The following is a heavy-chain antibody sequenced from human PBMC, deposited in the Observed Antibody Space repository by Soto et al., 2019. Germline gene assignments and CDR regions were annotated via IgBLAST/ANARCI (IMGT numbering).Heavy chain of an antibody. V-gene: IGHV1-69*12. CDR1: GGTVSSYA. CDR3: GRGYWSGGSCFKYNYHGMDV. D-gene: IGHD2-15*01. CDR2: IIPVFGTV. Sequence: QVQLVQSGAEVKKPGSSVKVSCKASGGTVSSYAISWVRQAPGQGLEWMGGIIPVFGTVNYEQKLQGRVPMAADEATGAAYKELSRLGSEETAVYYCGRGYWSGGSCFKYNYHGMDVGGQGTTVTVSS. J-gene: IGHJ6*02.